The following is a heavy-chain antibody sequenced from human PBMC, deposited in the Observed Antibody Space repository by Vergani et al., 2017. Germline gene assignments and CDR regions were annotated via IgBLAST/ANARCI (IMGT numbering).Heavy chain of an antibody. Sequence: QVQLEESGPGLVKPSETLSLTCTVSGGSFNTYYWSWIRQSPGKGLEWIGYIYSTGSTNYNPSLNSRVTMSVDTSKNQFSLKLRSVTAADTAVYYCARNPYCGGDCYSDALDIWGQGTMVTVSS. CDR2: IYSTGST. D-gene: IGHD2-21*02. CDR3: ARNPYCGGDCYSDALDI. V-gene: IGHV4-59*13. J-gene: IGHJ3*02. CDR1: GGSFNTYY.